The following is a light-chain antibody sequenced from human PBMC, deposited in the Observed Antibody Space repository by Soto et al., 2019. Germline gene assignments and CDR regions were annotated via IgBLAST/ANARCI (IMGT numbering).Light chain of an antibody. CDR3: QQYGGSPRA. CDR1: QSLGSSY. J-gene: IGKJ1*01. Sequence: EIVLTQSPGTLSLSPGERATLSCRASQSLGSSYLAWYQQKPGQAPRLLIYGVSSRATAIPDRFSGSGSGTDFTLNISILEPEDFAMYYCQQYGGSPRAFGQGTEVEIK. V-gene: IGKV3-20*01. CDR2: GVS.